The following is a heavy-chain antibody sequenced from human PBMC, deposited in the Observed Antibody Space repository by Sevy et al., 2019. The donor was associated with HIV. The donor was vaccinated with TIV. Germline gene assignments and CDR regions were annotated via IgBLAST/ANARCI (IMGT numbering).Heavy chain of an antibody. V-gene: IGHV1-69*13. CDR1: GGTFSSYS. J-gene: IGHJ4*02. Sequence: ASVKVSCKASGGTFSSYSMNWVRQAPGQGLEWMGLFIPMLRTMNSAQKFQGRLTITADESTSTVYMEMSRLKSEDTAVYYCARWSISIDYWGQGTLVTVSS. CDR3: ARWSISIDY. CDR2: FIPMLRTM.